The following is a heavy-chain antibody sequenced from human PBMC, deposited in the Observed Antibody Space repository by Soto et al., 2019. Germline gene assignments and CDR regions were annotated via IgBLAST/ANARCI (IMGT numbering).Heavy chain of an antibody. CDR3: ARVALRPTTQFDY. D-gene: IGHD1-1*01. V-gene: IGHV1-46*03. Sequence: QVQLVQSGAEVKKPGASVKVSCKASGYTFTSYYMHWVRQAPGQGLEWMGIINPSGGSTSYAQKFQGRGTITRDTSTSTVYMELSSLRSEDTDVYYCARVALRPTTQFDYCGQGTLVTVSS. CDR2: INPSGGST. CDR1: GYTFTSYY. J-gene: IGHJ4*02.